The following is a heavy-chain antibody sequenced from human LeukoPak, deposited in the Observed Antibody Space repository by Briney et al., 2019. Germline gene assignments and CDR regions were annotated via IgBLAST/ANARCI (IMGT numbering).Heavy chain of an antibody. D-gene: IGHD6-13*01. J-gene: IGHJ5*02. V-gene: IGHV4-59*08. CDR3: ARRGSSWYDWSANWFDP. CDR2: IYYSGST. CDR1: GGSISSYY. Sequence: SETLSLTCTVSGGSISSYYWSWIRQPPGKGLEWLGYIYYSGSTNYNPSLKSRVTISVDTSKNQFSLKLSSVTAADTAVYYCARRGSSWYDWSANWFDPWGQGTLVTVSS.